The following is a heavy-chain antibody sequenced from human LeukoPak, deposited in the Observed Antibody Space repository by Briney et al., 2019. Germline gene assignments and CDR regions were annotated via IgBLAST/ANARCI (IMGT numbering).Heavy chain of an antibody. Sequence: ASVKVSCKASGYTFIDYYMHWVRQAPGQGREWMGWINPTSGGTNSAQKFQGRFTMTRDTSIRTAYMELSRLRSDDTAVYYCARDLGVTTETSLVYWGQGTMVTVSS. CDR1: GYTFIDYY. V-gene: IGHV1-2*02. CDR2: INPTSGGT. CDR3: ARDLGVTTETSLVY. D-gene: IGHD4-11*01. J-gene: IGHJ4*02.